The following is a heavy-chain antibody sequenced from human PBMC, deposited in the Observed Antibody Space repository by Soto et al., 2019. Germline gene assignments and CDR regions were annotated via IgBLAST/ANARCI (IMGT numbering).Heavy chain of an antibody. J-gene: IGHJ6*02. V-gene: IGHV3-30*18. Sequence: GESLKISCAASGFTFSSYGMHWVRQAPGKGLEWVAVISYDGSNKYYADSVKGRFTISRDNSKNTLYLQMNSLRAEDTAVYYCAKELIVVPAATFDYYYGMDVWGQGTTVTVSS. CDR3: AKELIVVPAATFDYYYGMDV. CDR1: GFTFSSYG. CDR2: ISYDGSNK. D-gene: IGHD2-2*01.